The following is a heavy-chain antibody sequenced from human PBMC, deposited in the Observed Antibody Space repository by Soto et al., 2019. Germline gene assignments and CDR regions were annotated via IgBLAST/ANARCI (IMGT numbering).Heavy chain of an antibody. CDR3: ARDRYFYDSAGYYRTLDS. CDR2: IFHSGIT. V-gene: IGHV4-59*01. D-gene: IGHD3-22*01. J-gene: IGHJ5*01. Sequence: PSETLSLTCTISGGSFNNDYWTWIRQSPGKGLEWIGYIFHSGITDYNPSVKSRVTISIEKSNNLFSLKLTSVTAADTAVYYCARDRYFYDSAGYYRTLDSWGQGIMVTVSS. CDR1: GGSFNNDY.